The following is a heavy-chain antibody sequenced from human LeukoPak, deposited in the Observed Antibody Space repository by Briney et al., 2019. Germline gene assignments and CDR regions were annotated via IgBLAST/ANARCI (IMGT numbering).Heavy chain of an antibody. Sequence: WASVKVSCKASGYTFTSYYMHWVRQAPGQGLEWMGTINPSGGSTSYAQKFQGRVTMTRDTSTSTAYMELSSLRSEDTAVYYCARGGRNIVVVVAASDAFDIWGQGTMVTVSS. J-gene: IGHJ3*02. CDR3: ARGGRNIVVVVAASDAFDI. CDR1: GYTFTSYY. CDR2: INPSGGST. V-gene: IGHV1-46*01. D-gene: IGHD2-15*01.